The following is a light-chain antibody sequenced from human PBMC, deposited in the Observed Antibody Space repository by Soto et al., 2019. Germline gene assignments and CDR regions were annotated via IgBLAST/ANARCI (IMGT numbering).Light chain of an antibody. V-gene: IGLV2-14*03. Sequence: QSALTQPASVSGSPGQSITISCTGSSSDIGGFTFVSWYQQHPGKAPKLIIYHVSDRPSGISNRFSGSRSGNTASLTISGLQAEDEADYYCSSYAGSNTVVFGPGTKLTVL. CDR3: SSYAGSNTVV. J-gene: IGLJ1*01. CDR2: HVS. CDR1: SSDIGGFTF.